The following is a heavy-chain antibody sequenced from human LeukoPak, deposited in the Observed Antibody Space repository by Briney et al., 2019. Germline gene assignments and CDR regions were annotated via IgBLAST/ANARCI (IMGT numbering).Heavy chain of an antibody. CDR3: AIGDYDILTGPFDY. J-gene: IGHJ4*02. CDR1: GGTFSSYA. CDR2: INPIFCTA. V-gene: IGHV1-69*01. Sequence: SVKVSCKASGGTFSSYAISWVRQAPGRGLEGMGGINPIFCTANYAQKFQRRVTITADESTSTAYMELSSLRSEDTAVYYCAIGDYDILTGPFDYWGQGTLVTVSS. D-gene: IGHD3-9*01.